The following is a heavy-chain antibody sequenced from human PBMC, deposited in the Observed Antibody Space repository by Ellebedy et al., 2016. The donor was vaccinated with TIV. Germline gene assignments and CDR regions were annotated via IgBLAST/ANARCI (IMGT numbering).Heavy chain of an antibody. J-gene: IGHJ4*02. D-gene: IGHD5-18*01. V-gene: IGHV1-58*01. CDR2: IVVDSGNT. CDR3: ATRLGEGIQLWGGFDY. Sequence: AASVKVSCKASGFTFASSAVHWVRQARGQRLEWIGWIVVDSGNTNSTQKFQQRVTITRDMSTSTAYMELSSLGAEDTAVYYCATRLGEGIQLWGGFDYWGQGTLVTVSS. CDR1: GFTFASSA.